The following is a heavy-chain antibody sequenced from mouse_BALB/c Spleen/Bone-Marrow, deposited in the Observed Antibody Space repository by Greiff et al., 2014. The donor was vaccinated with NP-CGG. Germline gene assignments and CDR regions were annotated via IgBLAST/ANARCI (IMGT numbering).Heavy chain of an antibody. CDR3: VVWPSYAFDY. CDR2: INPSTGYT. CDR1: GYIFVTYW. V-gene: IGHV1-7*01. J-gene: IGHJ4*01. D-gene: IGHD2-12*01. Sequence: QVQLQQSGAELAKPGASVKMSCKASGYIFVTYWMHWVKQRPGQGLEWIGYINPSTGYTEYNQKFKDKSTLTADKSSNTAFMQLSSLTSAASAVYYCVVWPSYAFDYWGQGTSVTVSS.